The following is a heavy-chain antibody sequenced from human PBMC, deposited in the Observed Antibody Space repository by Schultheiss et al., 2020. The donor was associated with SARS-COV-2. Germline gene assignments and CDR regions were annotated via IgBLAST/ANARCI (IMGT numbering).Heavy chain of an antibody. D-gene: IGHD1-7*01. J-gene: IGHJ4*02. CDR2: IYSGGST. Sequence: GGSLRLSCAASGFTFSSYWMSWVRQAPGKGLEWVSVIYSGGSTYYADSVKGRFTISRDNSKNTLYLQMNSLRAEDTAVYYCASGNYTFDYWGQGTLVTVSS. CDR1: GFTFSSYW. V-gene: IGHV3-66*02. CDR3: ASGNYTFDY.